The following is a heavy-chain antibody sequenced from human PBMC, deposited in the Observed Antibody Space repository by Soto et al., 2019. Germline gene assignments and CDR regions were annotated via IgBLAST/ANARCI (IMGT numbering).Heavy chain of an antibody. CDR3: ARLSQIAAAGTTDNWCDP. Sequence: VQLQASGPGLVKPSETLSLPCTVSGGSIRRYSWSWIRQPPGQGLEWIGYIYYRGSTNYTPSLKSRVTIAGDTAKHQGSLKLSSVTAADTAVYYCARLSQIAAAGTTDNWCDPWGQGTLGTVAS. V-gene: IGHV4-59*01. CDR1: GGSIRRYS. D-gene: IGHD6-13*01. J-gene: IGHJ5*02. CDR2: IYYRGST.